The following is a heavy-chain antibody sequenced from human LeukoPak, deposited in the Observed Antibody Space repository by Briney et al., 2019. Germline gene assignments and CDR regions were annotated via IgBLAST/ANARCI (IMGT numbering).Heavy chain of an antibody. D-gene: IGHD3-16*01. CDR2: ISYDGSNG. Sequence: GGSLRLSCAASGFTFSSYGMHWVRQAPGKGLEWVALISYDGSNGYYADSVRGRFTISRDNSKFTLYMQMNSLRAEDTAVYYCARDREDYGWYFDYWGQGTLVTVSS. J-gene: IGHJ4*02. V-gene: IGHV3-30*03. CDR1: GFTFSSYG. CDR3: ARDREDYGWYFDY.